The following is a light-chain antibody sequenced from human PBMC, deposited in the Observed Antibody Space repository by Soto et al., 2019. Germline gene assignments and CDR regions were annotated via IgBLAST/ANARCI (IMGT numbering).Light chain of an antibody. J-gene: IGLJ3*02. CDR3: SSFTSINTWV. CDR1: SSDVGGYNY. CDR2: EVS. V-gene: IGLV2-14*01. Sequence: QSALTQPASVSGSPGQSITISCTGTSSDVGGYNYVSWYQQHPGKAPKLMIYEVSNRPSGVSNRFSGSKSGNTASLTISGLHADDEADYYCSSFTSINTWVFGGGTKLTVL.